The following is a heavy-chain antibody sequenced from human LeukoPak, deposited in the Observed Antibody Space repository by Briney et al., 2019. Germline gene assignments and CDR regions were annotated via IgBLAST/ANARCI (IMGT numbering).Heavy chain of an antibody. Sequence: ASVKVSCKASGYTFTSYGISWVRQAPGQGLEWMGWISAYNGNTNYAQKFQGRVTMTRDTSISTAYMELSRLRSDDTAVYYCARDSSTSFSFDYWGQGTLVTVSS. V-gene: IGHV1-18*01. J-gene: IGHJ4*02. CDR1: GYTFTSYG. CDR3: ARDSSTSFSFDY. D-gene: IGHD6-6*01. CDR2: ISAYNGNT.